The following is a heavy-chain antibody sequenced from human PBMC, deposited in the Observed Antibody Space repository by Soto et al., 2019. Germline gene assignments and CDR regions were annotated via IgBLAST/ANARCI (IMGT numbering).Heavy chain of an antibody. J-gene: IGHJ5*02. CDR1: GFTFSTYS. CDR3: VPDALVIAAKGS. Sequence: EVQLVESGGGLVKPGGSLRLSCAASGFTFSTYSMNWVRQTPGKGLEWVSSISSSRSHTQYADSVKGRFTVSRDNAKNSLDLQMNSLRAEDTAVYYCVPDALVIAAKGSWGQGTLVTVSS. CDR2: ISSSRSHT. D-gene: IGHD2-15*01. V-gene: IGHV3-21*01.